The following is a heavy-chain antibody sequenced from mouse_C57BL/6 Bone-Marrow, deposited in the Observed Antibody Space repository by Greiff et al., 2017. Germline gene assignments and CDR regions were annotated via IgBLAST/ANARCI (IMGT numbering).Heavy chain of an antibody. CDR1: GFNFSDYY. D-gene: IGHD2-3*01. CDR2: ISNGDGNT. CDR3: ARVDDDYGYFDV. Sequence: EVHLVESGGGLVQPGGSLKLSCAASGFNFSDYYMHWVRQTPEKRLEWVAYISNGDGNTNYPPTVKGRFTISRDKANNTLYLQISSLKSEDTAMYYCARVDDDYGYFDVWGTGTTVTVSA. J-gene: IGHJ1*03. V-gene: IGHV5-12*01.